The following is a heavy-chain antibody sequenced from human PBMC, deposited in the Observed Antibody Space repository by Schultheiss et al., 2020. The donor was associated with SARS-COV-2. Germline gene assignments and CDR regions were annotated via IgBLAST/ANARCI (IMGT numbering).Heavy chain of an antibody. CDR1: GFTFSSYA. Sequence: GGSLRLSCAASGFTFSSYAMSWVRQAPGKGLEWVANIKQDGSEKYYVDSVKGRFTISRDNAKNSLYLQMNSLRAEDTAVYYCVRGEIVFDYWGRGTLVTVSS. J-gene: IGHJ4*02. V-gene: IGHV3-7*01. CDR3: VRGEIVFDY. D-gene: IGHD3-16*02. CDR2: IKQDGSEK.